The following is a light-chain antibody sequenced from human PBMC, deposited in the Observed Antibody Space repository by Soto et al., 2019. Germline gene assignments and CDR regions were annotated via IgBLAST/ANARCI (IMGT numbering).Light chain of an antibody. Sequence: SVLTQPPSVSGAPGQRVIVSCTGSTSNIGAGYDVHWYQQLPGTSPKLLIFANSNRPSGVPDRFSASRSGSSASLTITGLQAEDEADYYCQSYDTSLSGSYVFGSGTKVTV. CDR2: ANS. J-gene: IGLJ1*01. CDR3: QSYDTSLSGSYV. V-gene: IGLV1-40*01. CDR1: TSNIGAGYD.